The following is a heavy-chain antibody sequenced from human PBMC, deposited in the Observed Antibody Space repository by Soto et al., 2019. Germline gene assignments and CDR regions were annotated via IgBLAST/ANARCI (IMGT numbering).Heavy chain of an antibody. Sequence: EVQLVESGGGLVQPGGSLRLSCAASGFTFSSYWMHWVRQAPGKGLVWVSRINSDGSSTSYADSVKGRFTISRDNAKNTLYLQTNSLRAEDTAVYYCARDRVTALEDYFDYWGQGTLVTVSS. CDR3: ARDRVTALEDYFDY. D-gene: IGHD2-21*02. J-gene: IGHJ4*02. CDR2: INSDGSST. V-gene: IGHV3-74*01. CDR1: GFTFSSYW.